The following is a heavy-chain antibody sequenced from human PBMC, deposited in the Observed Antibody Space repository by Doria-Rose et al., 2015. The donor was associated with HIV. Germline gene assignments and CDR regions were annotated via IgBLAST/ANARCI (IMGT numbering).Heavy chain of an antibody. CDR2: IFSDDER. V-gene: IGHV2-26*01. Sequence: QVTLKESGPVLVKPTETLTLTCTVSGVSLSSPGMGASWIRQPPGKALEWLANIFSDDERSYKTYLKSRLTISRGTSKSQVVLTMTDMDPVDTATYYCARIKSSRWYHKYYLDFWGQGTLVIVSA. CDR1: GVSLSSPGMG. D-gene: IGHD6-13*01. J-gene: IGHJ4*02. CDR3: ARIKSSRWYHKYYLDF.